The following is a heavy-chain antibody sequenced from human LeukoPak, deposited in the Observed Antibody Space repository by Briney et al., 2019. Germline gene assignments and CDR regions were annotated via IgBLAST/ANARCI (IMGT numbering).Heavy chain of an antibody. CDR2: TRNKAHSYIT. J-gene: IGHJ4*02. D-gene: IGHD3-9*01. Sequence: GGSLRLSCAASGFTFSDHYMDWVRQAPGKGLEWVGRTRNKAHSYITEYAASVKGRFTISRDDSKNSLYLQMNSLRAEDTAVYYCAREGLHDILTGYYSAIFDYWGQGTLVTVSS. V-gene: IGHV3-72*01. CDR3: AREGLHDILTGYYSAIFDY. CDR1: GFTFSDHY.